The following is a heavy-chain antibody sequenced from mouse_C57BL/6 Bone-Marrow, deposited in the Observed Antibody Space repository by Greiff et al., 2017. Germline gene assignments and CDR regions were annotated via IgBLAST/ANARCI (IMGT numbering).Heavy chain of an antibody. CDR3: ARHETGAY. J-gene: IGHJ3*01. Sequence: EVQLQQSGPELVKPGASVKISCKASGYTFTDYSMNWVKQSHGKSLEWIGDINPNNGGTSYNQKFKGKATLTVDKSSSTAYMELRSLTSEDSAVYYCARHETGAYWGQGTRVTVSA. CDR1: GYTFTDYS. V-gene: IGHV1-26*01. CDR2: INPNNGGT.